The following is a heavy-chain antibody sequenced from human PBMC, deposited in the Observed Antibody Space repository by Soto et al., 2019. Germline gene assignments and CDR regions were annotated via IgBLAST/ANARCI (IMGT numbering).Heavy chain of an antibody. CDR2: IDSSGDSP. CDR1: GFSFSNYA. J-gene: IGHJ4*02. D-gene: IGHD1-26*01. Sequence: EVQLLESGGGLVQPGGSLRLSCAASGFSFSNYAMSWVRQAPGKGLEWVSGIDSSGDSPDYADSVKGRFTISRDNSKNTLYVQMNSLRVDDTAVYYCAKERWDLLLFSIFDYWGQGTLVTVSS. V-gene: IGHV3-23*01. CDR3: AKERWDLLLFSIFDY.